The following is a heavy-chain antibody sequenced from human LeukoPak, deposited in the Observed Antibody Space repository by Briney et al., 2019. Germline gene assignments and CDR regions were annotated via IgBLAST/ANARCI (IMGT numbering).Heavy chain of an antibody. Sequence: GGSLRLSCAASGFTFSNAWMSWVRQAPGKGLEWVGRIKGKTDGGTTDYAAPVKGRFTISRDDSKNTLYLQMNSLKTEDTAVYYCTTDPPRGGAMAQDDYWGQGTLVTVSS. D-gene: IGHD3-16*01. V-gene: IGHV3-15*01. CDR3: TTDPPRGGAMAQDDY. CDR1: GFTFSNAW. J-gene: IGHJ4*02. CDR2: IKGKTDGGTT.